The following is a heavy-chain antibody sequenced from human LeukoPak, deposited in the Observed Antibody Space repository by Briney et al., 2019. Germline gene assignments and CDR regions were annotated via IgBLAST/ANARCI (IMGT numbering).Heavy chain of an antibody. CDR2: MNPNSGNT. V-gene: IGHV1-8*03. CDR1: GYTFTSYD. D-gene: IGHD3-10*01. Sequence: GASVKVSCKASGYTFTSYDINWVRQATGQGLEWMGWMNPNSGNTGYAQKFQGRVTITRNTSISTAYMELSSLRSEDTAVYYCARSPTMVRGGDYYYYYMDVWGKGTTVTTSS. CDR3: ARSPTMVRGGDYYYYYMDV. J-gene: IGHJ6*03.